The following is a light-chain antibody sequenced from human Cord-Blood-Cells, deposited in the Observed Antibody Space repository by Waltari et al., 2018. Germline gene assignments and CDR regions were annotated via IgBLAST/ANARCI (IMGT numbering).Light chain of an antibody. Sequence: QSALTQPPSASGSPGQSVTISCTGTSSDVGGYNYVSWYQQHPGKAPKLMMYEVSKRPSGDPDRFSGAKSGNTASLTVAGLQAEDEADYYCSSDAGSNNYVVFGGGTKLTVL. V-gene: IGLV2-8*01. CDR2: EVS. CDR1: SSDVGGYNY. J-gene: IGLJ2*01. CDR3: SSDAGSNNYVV.